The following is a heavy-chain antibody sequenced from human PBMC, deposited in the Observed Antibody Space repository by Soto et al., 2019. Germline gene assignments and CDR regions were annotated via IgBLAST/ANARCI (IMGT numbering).Heavy chain of an antibody. D-gene: IGHD3-22*01. Sequence: ASVKVSCKASGYTFTSYGISWVRQAPGQGLEWMGWISAYNGNTNYAQKLQGRVIMTTDTSTSTAYMELRSLRSDDTAVYYCARAGYDSSGYYPTMALDYWGQGTLVTVSS. CDR3: ARAGYDSSGYYPTMALDY. CDR1: GYTFTSYG. V-gene: IGHV1-18*01. CDR2: ISAYNGNT. J-gene: IGHJ4*02.